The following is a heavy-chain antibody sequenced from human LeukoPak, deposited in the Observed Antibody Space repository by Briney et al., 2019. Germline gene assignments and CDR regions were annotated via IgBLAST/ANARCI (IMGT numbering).Heavy chain of an antibody. Sequence: GASVKVSCKASGYTFTGYYMHWVRQAPGQGLEWMGWISAYNGNTNYAQKLQGRVTMTTDTSTSTAYMELRSLRSDDTAVYYCARVTGSRILAAAGYYFDYWGQGTLVTVSS. V-gene: IGHV1-18*04. CDR2: ISAYNGNT. D-gene: IGHD6-13*01. CDR1: GYTFTGYY. J-gene: IGHJ4*02. CDR3: ARVTGSRILAAAGYYFDY.